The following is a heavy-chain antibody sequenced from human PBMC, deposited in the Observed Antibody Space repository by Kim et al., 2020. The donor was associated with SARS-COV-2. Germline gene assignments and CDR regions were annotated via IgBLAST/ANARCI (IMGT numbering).Heavy chain of an antibody. V-gene: IGHV3-30*02. D-gene: IGHD3-16*01. CDR1: GFTFNNFG. CDR2: ILYEGSKQ. Sequence: GGSLRLSCAASGFTFNNFGMHWVRQAPGKGLEWVALILYEGSKQYYGDSLKGRFTISRDRSKNTLYLQMNSLRAEHTAVYYCAKDSSFVVITFGGESGGLDVWGQGTTVTVSS. CDR3: AKDSSFVVITFGGESGGLDV. J-gene: IGHJ6*02.